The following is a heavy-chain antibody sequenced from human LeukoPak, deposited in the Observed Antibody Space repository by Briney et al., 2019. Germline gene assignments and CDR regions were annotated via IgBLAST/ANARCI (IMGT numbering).Heavy chain of an antibody. V-gene: IGHV4-34*01. D-gene: IGHD3-10*01. CDR1: GGSFKDYY. Sequence: PSETLSLTCAVYGGSFKDYYWRWIRPSPGKGLEWFGEIKHSGNTNYNPSLKSRVTISIDTSKNQFFLNLTSVTAADTAVYFCARAKWFGGMDVWGKGTTVTVSS. CDR2: IKHSGNT. CDR3: ARAKWFGGMDV. J-gene: IGHJ6*04.